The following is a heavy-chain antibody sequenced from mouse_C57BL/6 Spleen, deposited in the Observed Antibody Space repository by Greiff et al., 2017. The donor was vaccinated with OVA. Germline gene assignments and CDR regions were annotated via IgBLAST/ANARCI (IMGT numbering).Heavy chain of an antibody. CDR2: ISSGSSTI. Sequence: EVMLVESGGGLVKPGGSLKLSCAASGFTFSDYGMHWVRQAPEKGLEWVAYISSGSSTIYYADTVKGRFTISRDNAKNTLFLQMTSLRSEDTAMYYCARAVGTEGYYAMDYWGQGTSVTVSS. CDR1: GFTFSDYG. V-gene: IGHV5-17*01. CDR3: ARAVGTEGYYAMDY. J-gene: IGHJ4*01. D-gene: IGHD1-1*01.